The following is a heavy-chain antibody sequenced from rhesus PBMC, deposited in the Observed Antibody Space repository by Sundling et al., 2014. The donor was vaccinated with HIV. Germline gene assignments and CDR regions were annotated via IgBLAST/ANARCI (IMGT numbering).Heavy chain of an antibody. Sequence: EVQLVESGGGLVQPGGSLRLSCAASGFTFSTHGMHWVRQAPGKGLEWVALIWYDGSKKNYADSVKDRFTISRDNSKNMLYLQMNNLKLEDTAVYYCAREYYSGSYYPGYFEFWGQGALVTVSS. CDR2: IWYDGSKK. CDR3: AREYYSGSYYPGYFEF. J-gene: IGHJ1*01. V-gene: IGHV3-54*02. CDR1: GFTFSTHG. D-gene: IGHD3-16*01.